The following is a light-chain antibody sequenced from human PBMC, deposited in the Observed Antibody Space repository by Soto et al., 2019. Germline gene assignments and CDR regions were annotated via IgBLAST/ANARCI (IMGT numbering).Light chain of an antibody. Sequence: DIVMTQSPATLSVSPGERVTLTCRASQSISNWLAWYQQKPGQAPKLLICDASSLESGVPSRFSGSGSGTDFTLTISSLEADDSAAYYCQQHNSYPWTFGPGTKVDIK. CDR3: QQHNSYPWT. J-gene: IGKJ1*01. V-gene: IGKV1-5*01. CDR2: DAS. CDR1: QSISNW.